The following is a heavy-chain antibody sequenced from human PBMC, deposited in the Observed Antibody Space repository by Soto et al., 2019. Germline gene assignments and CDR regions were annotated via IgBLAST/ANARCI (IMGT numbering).Heavy chain of an antibody. D-gene: IGHD3-10*01. CDR2: IYYSGST. J-gene: IGHJ4*02. Sequence: SETLSLTCTVSGGSISSSSYYWGWIRQPPGKGLEWIGSIYYSGSTYYNPSLKSRVTISVNTSKNQFSLKLSSVTAADTAVYYCASAVYGSGSYSFDYWGQGTLVTVSS. V-gene: IGHV4-39*01. CDR3: ASAVYGSGSYSFDY. CDR1: GGSISSSSYY.